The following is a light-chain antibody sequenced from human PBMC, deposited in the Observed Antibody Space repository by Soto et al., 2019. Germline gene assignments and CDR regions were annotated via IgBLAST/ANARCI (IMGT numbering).Light chain of an antibody. CDR2: GAS. V-gene: IGKV3-20*01. Sequence: EIVLTQSPGTLSLSPGERATLSCRASQSVSGSYLAWYQQKAGQAPRLLIYGASNRATGIPDRFSGSGSGTDFILTISRLEPEDFAVYYCQHYGSSWTFGQGTKVEIK. CDR1: QSVSGSY. CDR3: QHYGSSWT. J-gene: IGKJ1*01.